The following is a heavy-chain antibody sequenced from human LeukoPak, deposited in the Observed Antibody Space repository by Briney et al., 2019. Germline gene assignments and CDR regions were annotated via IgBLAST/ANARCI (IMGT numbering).Heavy chain of an antibody. CDR1: GDSISSDY. Sequence: SETLSLTCTVSGDSISSDYWSWIRQPPGKGLEWIAYIYDSVSTNYNPSLKSRVTISADTSKNQLSLRVTSVTAADTAVYYCARGWRDGYNFRYWGQGALVTVSS. V-gene: IGHV4-59*08. J-gene: IGHJ4*02. CDR3: ARGWRDGYNFRY. D-gene: IGHD5-24*01. CDR2: IYDSVST.